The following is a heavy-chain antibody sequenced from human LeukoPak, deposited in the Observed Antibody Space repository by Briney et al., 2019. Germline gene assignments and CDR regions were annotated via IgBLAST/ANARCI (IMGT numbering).Heavy chain of an antibody. V-gene: IGHV3-21*01. D-gene: IGHD3-3*01. CDR1: GFTFSSYT. CDR2: IGTRSDYI. Sequence: KAGGSLRLSCAASGFTFSSYTMSWVRQAPGKGLEWVSSIGTRSDYIYYADSVKGRFAISRDSANNSLYLQMNSLRAEDTAVYYCVVNDFSDVWGQGTMVSVSS. J-gene: IGHJ3*01. CDR3: VVNDFSDV.